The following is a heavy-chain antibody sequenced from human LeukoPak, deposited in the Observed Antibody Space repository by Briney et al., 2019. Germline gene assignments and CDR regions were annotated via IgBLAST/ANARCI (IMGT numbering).Heavy chain of an antibody. CDR1: GFAFDDYA. D-gene: IGHD1-26*01. CDR3: ARGPGWNSGSPRYSDY. V-gene: IGHV3-20*04. Sequence: SGGSLRLSCAASGFAFDDYAMSWVRQAPGQGLEWVSGINWNGGSRGYGDSVKGRITISRDNAKNSLYLQMDSLRAEDTALYYSARGPGWNSGSPRYSDYWGQGTLVTVSS. J-gene: IGHJ4*02. CDR2: INWNGGSR.